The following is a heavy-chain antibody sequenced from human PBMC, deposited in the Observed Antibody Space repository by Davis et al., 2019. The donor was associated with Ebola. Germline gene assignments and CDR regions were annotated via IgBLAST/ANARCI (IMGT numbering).Heavy chain of an antibody. J-gene: IGHJ6*02. V-gene: IGHV3-23*01. D-gene: IGHD3-22*01. CDR1: GFTFSSYA. CDR3: AKSPNYYDSCLYV. Sequence: GESLKISCAASGFTFSSYAMSWVRQAPGKGLEWVSAISGSGGSTYYADSVKGRFTISRDNSKNTLYLQMNSLRAEDTAVYYCAKSPNYYDSCLYVWGQGTTVTVSS. CDR2: ISGSGGST.